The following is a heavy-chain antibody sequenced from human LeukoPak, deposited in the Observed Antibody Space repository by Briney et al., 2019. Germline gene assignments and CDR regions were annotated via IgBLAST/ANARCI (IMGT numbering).Heavy chain of an antibody. V-gene: IGHV3-23*01. D-gene: IGHD2-15*01. CDR3: AKAGAVVVVAAKYFDY. Sequence: GGSLRLSCAASGFTFSTYRMSWVRQAPGKGLEWVSAISGSGGSTYYADSVKGRFTISRDNSKNTLYLQMNSLRAEDTAVYYCAKAGAVVVVAAKYFDYWGQGTLVTVSS. CDR1: GFTFSTYR. CDR2: ISGSGGST. J-gene: IGHJ4*02.